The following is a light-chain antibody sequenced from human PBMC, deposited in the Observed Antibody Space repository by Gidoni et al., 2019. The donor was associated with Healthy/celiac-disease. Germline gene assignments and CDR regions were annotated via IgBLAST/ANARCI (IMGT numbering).Light chain of an antibody. Sequence: QSALTQPASVSGSPGQSITISCTGTSSDVGGYNYVSWYQQHPGKAPKLMNYAVSNRPSGVSNRFSGSTSGNTASLTISGLQAEDEADYYCSSYTSSSTLEVFGTGTKVT. CDR3: SSYTSSSTLEV. V-gene: IGLV2-14*01. CDR2: AVS. CDR1: SSDVGGYNY. J-gene: IGLJ1*01.